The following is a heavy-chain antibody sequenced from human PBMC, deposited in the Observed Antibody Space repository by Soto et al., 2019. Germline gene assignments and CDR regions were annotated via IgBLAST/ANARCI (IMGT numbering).Heavy chain of an antibody. CDR2: IYHSGST. J-gene: IGHJ5*02. CDR3: ASVKAYSGYDCWFDP. Sequence: NPSETLSLTCAVSGGSISSSNWWSWVRQPPGKGLEWIGEIYHSGSTNYNPSLKSRVTISVDKSKNQFSLKLSSVTAADTAVYYCASVKAYSGYDCWFDPWGQGTLVTVSS. V-gene: IGHV4-4*02. D-gene: IGHD5-12*01. CDR1: GGSISSSNW.